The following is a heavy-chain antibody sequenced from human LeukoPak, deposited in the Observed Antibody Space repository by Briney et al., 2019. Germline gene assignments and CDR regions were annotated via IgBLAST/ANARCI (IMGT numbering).Heavy chain of an antibody. Sequence: GGSLRLSCAASGFTFSNYAMSWVRQAPGKGLEWVSAITGSGGNTYYADSVKGRFTISRDNSKNTLYLQMNSLRAEDTAVYYCAKELYCSSTSCYHYYYYGMDVWGQGTTVTVSS. CDR3: AKELYCSSTSCYHYYYYGMDV. V-gene: IGHV3-23*01. D-gene: IGHD2-2*01. CDR2: ITGSGGNT. CDR1: GFTFSNYA. J-gene: IGHJ6*02.